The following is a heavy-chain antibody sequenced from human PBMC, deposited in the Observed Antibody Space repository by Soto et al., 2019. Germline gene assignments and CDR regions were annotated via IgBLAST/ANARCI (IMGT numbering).Heavy chain of an antibody. CDR3: ARWWNDEEWVETMDV. J-gene: IGHJ6*01. CDR1: GFTFDTYA. CDR2: VSGSGLYT. Sequence: GGSLRLSCVASGFTFDTYAISWVRQAPGKGLEWVSTVSGSGLYTYYTDSVKGRFTISRDNPRNTLYLEMNSLRAEDTAIYYCARWWNDEEWVETMDVWGQGTTVTVSS. V-gene: IGHV3-23*01. D-gene: IGHD1-1*01.